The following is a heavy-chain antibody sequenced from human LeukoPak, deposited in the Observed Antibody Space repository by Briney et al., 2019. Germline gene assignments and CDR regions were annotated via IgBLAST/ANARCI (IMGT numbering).Heavy chain of an antibody. CDR3: AKDRRSYCSGGSCFLPFGY. CDR2: ISGSGSST. V-gene: IGHV3-23*01. J-gene: IGHJ4*02. CDR1: GFTFSSYA. Sequence: PGGSLRLSCAASGFTFSSYAMSWVRQAPGKGLEWVSAISGSGSSTYYADSVKGRFTISRDNSKNTLYLQMNSLRAEDTAVYYCAKDRRSYCSGGSCFLPFGYWGQGTLVTVSS. D-gene: IGHD2-15*01.